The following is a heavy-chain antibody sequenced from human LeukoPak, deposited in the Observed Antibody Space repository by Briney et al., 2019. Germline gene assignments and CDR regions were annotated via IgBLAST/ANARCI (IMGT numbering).Heavy chain of an antibody. Sequence: GGSLRLSCAASGFTFGNYGVSWVRQAPGKGVEWGSGINWNGGSTGYADSVEGRFTISVDNAKNSQYLKMNSLRVEDTALYYCARAQTYGDSRLLLDYWGQGTLVTVSS. V-gene: IGHV3-20*04. CDR2: INWNGGST. CDR1: GFTFGNYG. D-gene: IGHD4-17*01. J-gene: IGHJ4*02. CDR3: ARAQTYGDSRLLLDY.